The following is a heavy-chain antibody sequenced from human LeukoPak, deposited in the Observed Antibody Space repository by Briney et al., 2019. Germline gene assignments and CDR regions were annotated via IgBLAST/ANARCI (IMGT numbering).Heavy chain of an antibody. CDR1: GGSISSYY. D-gene: IGHD3-10*01. J-gene: IGHJ4*02. CDR3: AREVGGSGSYSFDY. Sequence: SETLSLTCTVSGGSISSYYWSWIRQPPGKGLEWIGYIYYSGSTNYNLSLKSRVTISVDTSKNQFSLKLSSVTAADTAVYYCAREVGGSGSYSFDYWGQGTLVTVSS. V-gene: IGHV4-59*01. CDR2: IYYSGST.